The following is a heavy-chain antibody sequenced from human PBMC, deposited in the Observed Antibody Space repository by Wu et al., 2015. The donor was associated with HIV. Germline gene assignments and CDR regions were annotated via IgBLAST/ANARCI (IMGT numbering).Heavy chain of an antibody. V-gene: IGHV1-8*01. D-gene: IGHD6-19*01. CDR1: GYTFTSYD. CDR3: ARQRAYTSGWYIFDY. CDR2: MNPRSGNT. J-gene: IGHJ4*02. Sequence: QVQLVQSGAEVKKPGASVKVSCKASGYTFTSYDINWVRQATGQGLEWMGWMNPRSGNTGYAQKFQGRVTMTRDTSISTANMELSSLRSEDTAVYYCARQRAYTSGWYIFDYWGQGTSGRPSP.